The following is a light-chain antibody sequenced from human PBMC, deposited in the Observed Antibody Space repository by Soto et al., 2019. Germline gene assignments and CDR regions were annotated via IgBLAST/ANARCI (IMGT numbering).Light chain of an antibody. CDR2: LGS. Sequence: IVMTQSPLSLPVTPGEPASISCRSSQSLLHSNGYNYLDWYLQKPGQSQQLLIYLGSNRGSGVPDRYSGSGSGTDFTLIISRVEAEDVGVYYCTQGLQTPLTFGGGTKVEIK. J-gene: IGKJ4*01. CDR1: QSLLHSNGYNY. CDR3: TQGLQTPLT. V-gene: IGKV2-28*01.